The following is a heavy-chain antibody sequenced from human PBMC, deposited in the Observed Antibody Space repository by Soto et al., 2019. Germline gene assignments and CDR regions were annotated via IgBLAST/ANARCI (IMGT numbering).Heavy chain of an antibody. CDR1: GYTFNSYW. Sequence: GGSLRLSCAVSGYTFNSYWMSWVRQAPGKGLEWVATIRQDGSEEHYVDSVKGRFSVSRDNAKNALYLQMSSLRAEDTAVYYCVRGCGRSSCPYYFDFWGQGTLVTVSS. J-gene: IGHJ4*02. CDR2: IRQDGSEE. V-gene: IGHV3-7*01. D-gene: IGHD2-2*01. CDR3: VRGCGRSSCPYYFDF.